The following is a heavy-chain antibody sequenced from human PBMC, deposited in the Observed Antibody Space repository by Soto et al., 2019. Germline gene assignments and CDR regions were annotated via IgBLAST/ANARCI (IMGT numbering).Heavy chain of an antibody. J-gene: IGHJ4*02. Sequence: ASVKVSCKASGYSFTNNDVSWVRQAPGQGLEWMGWINPNSGGINYAQKFQGRVTMTRDTSISTAYMELNRLRSDDTAVYYCARGIAATGPYFDYWGQGTLVTVSS. CDR3: ARGIAATGPYFDY. CDR2: INPNSGGI. V-gene: IGHV1-2*02. D-gene: IGHD6-13*01. CDR1: GYSFTNND.